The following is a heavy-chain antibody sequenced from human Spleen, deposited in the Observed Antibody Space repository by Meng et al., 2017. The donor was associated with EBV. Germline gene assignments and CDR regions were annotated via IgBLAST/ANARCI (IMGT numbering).Heavy chain of an antibody. CDR1: GASFSWFY. CDR2: INLGRGP. D-gene: IGHD1-26*01. V-gene: IGHV4-34*02. Sequence: QVQLQQWGDGRLTPYETRSPTAAFYGASFSWFYWNWIRQPPRKGLEGIGQINLGRGPNYNPSPKGRVTKSPDTAKTQFSLSLKAVTAAEKAAYYWAEGEMDRNGAQSVGYDSWGQGTLVTVSS. J-gene: IGHJ4*02. CDR3: AEGEMDRNGAQSVGYDS.